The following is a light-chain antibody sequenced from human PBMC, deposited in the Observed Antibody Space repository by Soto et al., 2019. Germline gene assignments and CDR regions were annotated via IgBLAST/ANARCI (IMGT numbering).Light chain of an antibody. Sequence: QSALTQPRSVSGSPGQSVTISCTGTSSDVGGYNYVSWYQQYSGKAPKVMIYDVSKRPSGVPDRFSGSKSGNTASLTISGIQAEDEAEYYCCSYAASNTFVFGTGTKVTVL. CDR2: DVS. V-gene: IGLV2-11*01. CDR1: SSDVGGYNY. CDR3: CSYAASNTFV. J-gene: IGLJ1*01.